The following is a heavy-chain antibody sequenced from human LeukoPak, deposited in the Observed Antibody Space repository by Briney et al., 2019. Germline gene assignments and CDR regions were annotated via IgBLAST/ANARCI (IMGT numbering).Heavy chain of an antibody. CDR2: IYYSGST. J-gene: IGHJ4*02. CDR1: GGSISSSSYY. V-gene: IGHV4-39*01. D-gene: IGHD3-16*02. Sequence: SETLSLTCTVSGGSISSSSYYWGWIRQPPGKGLEWIGSIYYSGSTYYNPSLKSRVTISVDTSKNQFSLKLSSVTAADTAVYYCARYSMWGSYRYYFDYWGQGTLVTVSS. CDR3: ARYSMWGSYRYYFDY.